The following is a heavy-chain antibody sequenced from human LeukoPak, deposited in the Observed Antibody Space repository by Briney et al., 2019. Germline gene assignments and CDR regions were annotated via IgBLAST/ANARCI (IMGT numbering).Heavy chain of an antibody. CDR1: GYTFTSYG. V-gene: IGHV1-18*01. CDR3: ARVRTPFGVVASPDALDV. D-gene: IGHD3-3*01. Sequence: ASVKVSCKASGYTFTSYGISWVRQAPGVGFEWVGWITADNFNTNYAQKFQGRVTLTKETSTNTAYMEMRSLMSDDTAVYYCARVRTPFGVVASPDALDVWGQGTAATVSS. J-gene: IGHJ3*01. CDR2: ITADNFNT.